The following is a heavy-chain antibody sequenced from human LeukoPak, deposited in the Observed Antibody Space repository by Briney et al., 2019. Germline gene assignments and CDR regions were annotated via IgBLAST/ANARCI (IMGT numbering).Heavy chain of an antibody. CDR2: IYYSGST. CDR1: GGSISSSSYY. V-gene: IGHV4-39*01. D-gene: IGHD2-2*01. CDR3: ARRGYCSSTSCYEYWFDP. Sequence: SETLSLTCTVSGGSISSSSYYWDWLRQPPGKGLEWIGIIYYSGSTYYNPSLKSRLTISVDTSKNQFSLKLSSVTATDTAVYYCARRGYCSSTSCYEYWFDPRGQGTLVTVSS. J-gene: IGHJ5*02.